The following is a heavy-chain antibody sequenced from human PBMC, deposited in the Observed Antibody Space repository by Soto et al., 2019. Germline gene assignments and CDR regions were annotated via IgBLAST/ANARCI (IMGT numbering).Heavy chain of an antibody. CDR2: IYHSGST. D-gene: IGHD2-21*02. V-gene: IGHV4-30-2*01. J-gene: IGHJ4*02. Sequence: PSETLSLTCAVSGASISSGGYSWSWIRQPPGKGLEWIGYIYHSGSTYYNPSLKSRVTISVDRSQNQFSLNLTSVTAADTAVYYCARVGGDLGDSLDYWGQGTLVTVSS. CDR1: GASISSGGYS. CDR3: ARVGGDLGDSLDY.